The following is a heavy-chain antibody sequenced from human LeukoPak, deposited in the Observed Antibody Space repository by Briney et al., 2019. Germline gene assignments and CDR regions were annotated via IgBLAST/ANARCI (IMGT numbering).Heavy chain of an antibody. CDR3: ATTYPHYYGSGSYFPGRIWFDP. V-gene: IGHV1-8*01. CDR2: MNPNSGNT. CDR1: GYTFTSTD. Sequence: ASVKVSCKASGYTFTSTDINWVRQATGQGLEWMGWMNPNSGNTGYAQKFQGRVTMTRNTSISTAYMELSSLRSEDTAVYYCATTYPHYYGSGSYFPGRIWFDPWGQGTLVTVSS. J-gene: IGHJ5*02. D-gene: IGHD3-10*01.